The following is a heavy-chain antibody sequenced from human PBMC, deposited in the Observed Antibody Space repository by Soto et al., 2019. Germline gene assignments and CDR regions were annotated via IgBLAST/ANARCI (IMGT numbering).Heavy chain of an antibody. CDR2: IKSTKDGGAR. Sequence: EVQVVESGGDLVEPGGSLRLSRVTSGFMFSSAWMSWVRQAPGKGLEWVARIKSTKDGGARDYAAPVNGRFSISRDDSKSTVYLQMNSLRVEDTALYYCVEGWNDFWGQGTLVTVSS. J-gene: IGHJ4*02. V-gene: IGHV3-15*01. D-gene: IGHD1-1*01. CDR3: VEGWNDF. CDR1: GFMFSSAW.